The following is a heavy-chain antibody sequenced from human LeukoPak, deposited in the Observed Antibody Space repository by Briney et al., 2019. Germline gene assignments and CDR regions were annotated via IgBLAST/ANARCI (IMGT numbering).Heavy chain of an antibody. D-gene: IGHD2-21*02. Sequence: PGGSLRLSCAASGFTFSTHWMSWVRQAPGKGLEWVANIKEDGSEKDYVDSVKGRFTVSRDNAKNSLYLQMNSLRAEDTAVYYCASSYCGGDCYSDPPQPIDYWGQGTLVTVSS. CDR2: IKEDGSEK. CDR3: ASSYCGGDCYSDPPQPIDY. V-gene: IGHV3-7*01. CDR1: GFTFSTHW. J-gene: IGHJ4*02.